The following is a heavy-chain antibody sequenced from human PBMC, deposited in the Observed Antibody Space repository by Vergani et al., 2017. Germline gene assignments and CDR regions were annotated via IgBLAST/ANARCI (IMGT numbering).Heavy chain of an antibody. CDR2: IYPLNSET. Sequence: EVQLIQSGTEVRKPGASVKISCKDSGDTFNNYWIGWVRQMPGKGLEWMAVIYPLNSETVYSPSFQGQVTISADKSINTAYLQWSSLKATDTAMYYCARRRHXGSYFWAPNWSDPWGQGTLVTVSS. CDR3: ARRRHXGSYFWAPNWSDP. CDR1: GDTFNNYW. J-gene: IGHJ5*02. D-gene: IGHD3-10*01. V-gene: IGHV5-51*03.